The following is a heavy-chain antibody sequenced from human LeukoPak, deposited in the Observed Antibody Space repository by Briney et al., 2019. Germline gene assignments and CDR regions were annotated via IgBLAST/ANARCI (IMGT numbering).Heavy chain of an antibody. D-gene: IGHD3-22*01. J-gene: IGHJ4*02. CDR3: ASFSEYYYDSSGYYPFDY. CDR1: GFTFGSYS. Sequence: GGSLRLSCAASGFTFGSYSMNWVRQAPGKGLEWVSSISSSSSYIYYADSVKGRFTISRDNAKNSLYLQMNSLRAEDTAVYYCASFSEYYYDSSGYYPFDYWGQGTLVTVSS. CDR2: ISSSSSYI. V-gene: IGHV3-21*01.